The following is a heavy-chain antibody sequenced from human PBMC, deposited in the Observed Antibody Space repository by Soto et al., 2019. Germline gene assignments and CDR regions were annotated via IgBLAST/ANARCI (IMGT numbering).Heavy chain of an antibody. CDR3: ARDREIAAAGPGPFDY. CDR1: GFTFSSYS. Sequence: TGGSLRLSCAASGFTFSSYSMNWVRQAPGKGLEWVSYISSSSSTIYYADSVKGRFTISRDNAKNSLYLQMNSLRAEDTAVYYCARDREIAAAGPGPFDYWGQGTLVTVSS. J-gene: IGHJ4*02. D-gene: IGHD6-13*01. V-gene: IGHV3-48*01. CDR2: ISSSSSTI.